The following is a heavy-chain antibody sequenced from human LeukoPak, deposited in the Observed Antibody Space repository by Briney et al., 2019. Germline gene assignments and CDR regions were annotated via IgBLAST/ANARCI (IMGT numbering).Heavy chain of an antibody. Sequence: GGSLRLSCAVSGFTFSNYWMSWVRRAPGKGLEWVANINQPGCQKYYVDSVTGRFTISRDNAKNSLHLEMNSLRAEDTAVYYCARAATTGTVDYWGQGTLVTVSS. D-gene: IGHD1-1*01. CDR3: ARAATTGTVDY. CDR2: INQPGCQK. J-gene: IGHJ4*02. CDR1: GFTFSNYW. V-gene: IGHV3-7*01.